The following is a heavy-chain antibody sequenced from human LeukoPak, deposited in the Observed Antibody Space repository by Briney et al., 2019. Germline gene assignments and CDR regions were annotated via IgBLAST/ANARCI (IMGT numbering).Heavy chain of an antibody. V-gene: IGHV3-48*03. CDR2: ISSSGTTI. CDR3: ARMRPELDY. Sequence: GGSLRLSCVASGFTFSSYEMNWVRQAPGKGLEWVSYISSSGTTIYYADSVKGRFTISRDNAKNSLFLQKSSLTAEDTAVYYCARMRPELDYWGQGTLVTVSS. CDR1: GFTFSSYE. J-gene: IGHJ4*02. D-gene: IGHD6-6*01.